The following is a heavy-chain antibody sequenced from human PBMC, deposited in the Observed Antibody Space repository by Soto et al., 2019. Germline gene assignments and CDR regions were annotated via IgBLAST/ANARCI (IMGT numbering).Heavy chain of an antibody. CDR1: GGSFSGYY. J-gene: IGHJ5*02. Sequence: QVQLQQWGAGLLKPSETLSLTCAVYGGSFSGYYWSWIRQPPGKGLEWIGEINHSGSTNYNPSLKRRVTISVDTSKNQFSLKLSSVTAADTAVYYCARGRAPGYCSSTSCYFGWFDPWGQGPLVTVSS. D-gene: IGHD2-2*01. CDR3: ARGRAPGYCSSTSCYFGWFDP. V-gene: IGHV4-34*01. CDR2: INHSGST.